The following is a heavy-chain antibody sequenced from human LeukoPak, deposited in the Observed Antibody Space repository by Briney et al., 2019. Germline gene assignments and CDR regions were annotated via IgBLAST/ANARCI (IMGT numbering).Heavy chain of an antibody. CDR1: GFTFDDYA. V-gene: IGHV3-9*01. J-gene: IGHJ1*01. D-gene: IGHD5-24*01. CDR3: ARGDGYNLAPFQH. CDR2: ISWNSGSI. Sequence: GGSLRLSCAASGFTFDDYAMHWVRQAPGKGLEWVSGISWNSGSIGYADSVKGRFTISRDNAKNSLYLQMNGLRAEDTAVYYCARGDGYNLAPFQHWGQGTLVTVSS.